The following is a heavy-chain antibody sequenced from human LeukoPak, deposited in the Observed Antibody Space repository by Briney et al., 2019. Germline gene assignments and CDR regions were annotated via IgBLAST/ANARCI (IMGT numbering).Heavy chain of an antibody. V-gene: IGHV1-69*05. CDR3: ARDRGFYIITFGGVTPGWFDP. D-gene: IGHD3-16*01. J-gene: IGHJ5*02. CDR2: IIPIFGTA. CDR1: GGTFSSYA. Sequence: SVKVSCKASGGTFSSYAISWVRQAPGQGLEWMGGIIPIFGTANYAQKFQGRATITTDESASTAYMELSSLRSEDTAVYYCARDRGFYIITFGGVTPGWFDPWGQGTLVTVSS.